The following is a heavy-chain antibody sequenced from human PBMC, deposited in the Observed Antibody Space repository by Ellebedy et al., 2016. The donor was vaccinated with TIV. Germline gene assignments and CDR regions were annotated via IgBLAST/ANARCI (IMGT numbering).Heavy chain of an antibody. D-gene: IGHD3-10*01. CDR3: AKDEGYGSGSYYNRRNWFDP. CDR2: ISGSGGST. J-gene: IGHJ5*02. CDR1: GFTFSSYA. Sequence: GGSLRLXXAASGFTFSSYAMSWVRQAPGKGLEWVSAISGSGGSTYYADSVKGRFTISRDNAKNSLYLQMNSLRAEDTAVYYCAKDEGYGSGSYYNRRNWFDPWGQGTLVTVSS. V-gene: IGHV3-23*01.